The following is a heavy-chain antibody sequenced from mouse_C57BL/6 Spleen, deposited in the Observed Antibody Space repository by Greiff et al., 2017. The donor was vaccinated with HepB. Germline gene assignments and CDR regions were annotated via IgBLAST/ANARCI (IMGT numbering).Heavy chain of an antibody. CDR2: IDPETGGT. CDR1: GYTFTDYE. J-gene: IGHJ4*01. CDR3: TRSDSNPRDYAMGY. D-gene: IGHD2-5*01. Sequence: VQLQQSGAELVRPGASVTLSCKASGYTFTDYEMHWVKQTPVHGLEWIGAIDPETGGTAYNQKFKGKAILTADKSSSTAYMELRSLTSEDSAVYYCTRSDSNPRDYAMGYWGQGTSVTVSS. V-gene: IGHV1-15*01.